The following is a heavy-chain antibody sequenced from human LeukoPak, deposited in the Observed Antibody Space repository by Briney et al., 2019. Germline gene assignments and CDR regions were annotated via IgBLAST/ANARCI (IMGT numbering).Heavy chain of an antibody. Sequence: GGSLRLSCAASGFTFSSYAMHWVRQAPGKGLEWVAVISYDGSNKYYADSVKGRFSISRDNSKNTLYLQMNSLRAEDTAVYYCARGNSSSWFGYYYYYGMDVWGQGTTVTVSS. CDR2: ISYDGSNK. CDR1: GFTFSSYA. D-gene: IGHD6-13*01. J-gene: IGHJ6*02. CDR3: ARGNSSSWFGYYYYYGMDV. V-gene: IGHV3-30-3*01.